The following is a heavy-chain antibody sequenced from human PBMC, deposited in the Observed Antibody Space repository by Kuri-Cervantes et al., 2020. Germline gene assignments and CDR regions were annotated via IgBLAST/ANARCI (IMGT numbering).Heavy chain of an antibody. CDR2: ISWNSGNI. D-gene: IGHD2-2*01. J-gene: IGHJ6*03. CDR1: GFNFDDYA. CDR3: ARAPQFIRTHYYYYMDV. Sequence: SLKISCAASGFNFDDYAMHWVRQAPGKGLEWVSGISWNSGNIGYADSVKGRFTISRDNAKNSLYLQMNSLRAEDTAVYYCARAPQFIRTHYYYYMDVWGTGTTVTVSS. V-gene: IGHV3-9*01.